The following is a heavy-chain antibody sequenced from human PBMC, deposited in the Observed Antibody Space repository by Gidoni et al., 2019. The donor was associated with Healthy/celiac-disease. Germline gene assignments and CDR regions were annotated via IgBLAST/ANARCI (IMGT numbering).Heavy chain of an antibody. CDR2: IRSKANSYAT. D-gene: IGHD1-7*01. J-gene: IGHJ5*02. CDR1: GFTFSGSA. Sequence: EVQLVESGGGLVQPGGSLKLSCAASGFTFSGSAMHWVRQASGKGLEWVGRIRSKANSYATAYAASVKGRFTISRDDSKNTAYLQMNSLKTEDTVVYYCTRLLTGTTWFDPWGQGTLVTVSS. V-gene: IGHV3-73*02. CDR3: TRLLTGTTWFDP.